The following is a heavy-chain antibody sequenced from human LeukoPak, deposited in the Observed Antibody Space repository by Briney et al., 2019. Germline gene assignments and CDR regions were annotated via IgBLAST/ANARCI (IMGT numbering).Heavy chain of an antibody. CDR1: GGSFSGHY. J-gene: IGHJ4*02. D-gene: IGHD3-3*01. CDR3: ASGQYYDLWSGYYVD. Sequence: SEALSLTCAVYGGSFSGHYWSWIRQPPGKGLEWIGEINHSGSTNYNPSLESRVTISVDTSKNHFSLKLSSVTAADTAVYYCASGQYYDLWSGYYVDWGQGTLVTVSA. V-gene: IGHV4-34*01. CDR2: INHSGST.